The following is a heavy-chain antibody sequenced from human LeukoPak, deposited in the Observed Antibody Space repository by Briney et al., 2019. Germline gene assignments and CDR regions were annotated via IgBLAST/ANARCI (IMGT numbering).Heavy chain of an antibody. J-gene: IGHJ6*03. CDR3: AKDSKIVGATFRSYHYMDV. CDR1: GFTVSSNY. Sequence: GGSLRLSCAASGFTVSSNYMSWVRQAPGKGLEWVSAIRGSGDRTHYADSVKGRFTISRDNSKNTLYLQMNSLRAEDTAVYYCAKDSKIVGATFRSYHYMDVWGKGTAVTVSS. CDR2: IRGSGDRT. V-gene: IGHV3-23*01. D-gene: IGHD1-26*01.